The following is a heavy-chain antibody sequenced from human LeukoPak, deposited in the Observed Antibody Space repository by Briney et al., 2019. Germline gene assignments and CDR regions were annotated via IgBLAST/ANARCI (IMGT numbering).Heavy chain of an antibody. CDR1: GGSISSSSYY. Sequence: SETLSLTCTVSGGSISSSSYYWGWIRQPPGKGLEWIGSIYYSGSTYYNPSLKSRVTISVDTSKNQFSLKLSSVTAADTAVYYCARGAVVEQWLVLEFEYFQHWGQGTLVTVSS. J-gene: IGHJ1*01. D-gene: IGHD6-19*01. CDR2: IYYSGST. CDR3: ARGAVVEQWLVLEFEYFQH. V-gene: IGHV4-39*07.